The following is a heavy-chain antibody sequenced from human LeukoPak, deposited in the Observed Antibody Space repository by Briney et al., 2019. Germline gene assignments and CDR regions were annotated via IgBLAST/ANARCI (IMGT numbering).Heavy chain of an antibody. J-gene: IGHJ5*02. CDR3: AKWRSFIGSGYRQLNWFDP. Sequence: PGGSLRLSCAASGFTFSSYSMNWVRQAPGKGLEWVSSISSSSSYIYYADSVKGRFTVSRDNAKNSLYLQMNSLRAEDTAVYYCAKWRSFIGSGYRQLNWFDPWGQGTLVTVSS. V-gene: IGHV3-21*04. CDR1: GFTFSSYS. D-gene: IGHD3-3*01. CDR2: ISSSSSYI.